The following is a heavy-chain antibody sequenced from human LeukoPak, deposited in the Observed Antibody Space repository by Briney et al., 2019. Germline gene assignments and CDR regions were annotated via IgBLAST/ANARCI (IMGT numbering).Heavy chain of an antibody. D-gene: IGHD5-18*01. CDR1: GYTFTSYA. V-gene: IGHV1-3*01. Sequence: ASVKVSYKASGYTFTSYAMHWVRQAPGQRLEWMGWINAGNGNTKYSQKFQGRVTITRDTSASTAYMELSSLRSEDTAVYYCAREDTAMVTGVDYWGQGTLVTVSS. CDR2: INAGNGNT. CDR3: AREDTAMVTGVDY. J-gene: IGHJ4*02.